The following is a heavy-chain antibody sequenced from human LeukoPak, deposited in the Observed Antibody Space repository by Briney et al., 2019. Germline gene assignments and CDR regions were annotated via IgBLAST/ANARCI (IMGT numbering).Heavy chain of an antibody. J-gene: IGHJ5*02. CDR1: GFDFSTYG. V-gene: IGHV3-33*01. CDR2: IWYDGNNK. CDR3: VRDYSKRDGPDNWFDP. Sequence: PGGSLRLPCAASGFDFSTYGMHWVRQAPGKGLEWVATIWYDGNNKYYADSVKGRFTISRDNYKNTLSLQMNSLRADDTAVYYCVRDYSKRDGPDNWFDPWGQGTLVTVSS. D-gene: IGHD2-15*01.